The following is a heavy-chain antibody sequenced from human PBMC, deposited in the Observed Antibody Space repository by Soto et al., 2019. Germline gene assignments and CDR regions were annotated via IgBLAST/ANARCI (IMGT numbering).Heavy chain of an antibody. V-gene: IGHV1-46*01. J-gene: IGHJ4*02. Sequence: QAQLVQSGAEVKKPGASVRVSCKTSGYPFTDYFIHWVRQAPGQGLEWMGIISLYHHSTSYAQKFQGRLTVTADTSTTTVYMDLSSLTSEDSAVYWCARELYSCGGDCPYYMDYWGQGTLDTVSS. CDR2: ISLYHHST. CDR3: ARELYSCGGDCPYYMDY. D-gene: IGHD2-21*02. CDR1: GYPFTDYF.